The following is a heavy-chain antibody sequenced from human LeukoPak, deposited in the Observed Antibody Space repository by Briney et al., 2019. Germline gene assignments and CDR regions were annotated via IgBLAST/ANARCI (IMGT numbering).Heavy chain of an antibody. J-gene: IGHJ4*02. V-gene: IGHV3-53*01. CDR2: IYTGGNT. CDR3: ARGDDSGYYDYFDY. D-gene: IGHD3-22*01. CDR1: GFTVDSNY. Sequence: GSLRLSCAASGFTVDSNYLSWVRQAPGKGLEWVSTIYTGGNTYYAASVKGRFTISRDFSKNTVFLHMNSLRAEDTAMYYCARGDDSGYYDYFDYWGQGALVTVSS.